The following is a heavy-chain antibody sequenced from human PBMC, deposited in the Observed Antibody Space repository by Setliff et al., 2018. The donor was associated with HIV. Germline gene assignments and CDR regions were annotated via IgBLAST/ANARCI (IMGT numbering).Heavy chain of an antibody. CDR3: ARIVRWELVATSTFFYYYMDV. CDR1: GASISSSSHH. D-gene: IGHD1-26*01. CDR2: IYYTGST. Sequence: KASETLSLTCTVSGASISSSSHHWAWIRQPPGKGLEYIGNIYYTGSTHHNPSLESRVATSVDTSKNQFSLKLSSVTAADTAVYYCARIVRWELVATSTFFYYYMDVWGEGTTVTVSS. V-gene: IGHV4-39*01. J-gene: IGHJ6*03.